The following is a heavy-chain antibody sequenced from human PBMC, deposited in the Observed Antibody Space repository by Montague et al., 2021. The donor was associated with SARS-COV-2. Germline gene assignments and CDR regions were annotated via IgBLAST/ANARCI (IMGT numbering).Heavy chain of an antibody. J-gene: IGHJ6*02. D-gene: IGHD1-1*01. CDR3: TSGREGNYNVMDV. CDR1: EDSVSSNSAT. Sequence: CAISEDSVSSNSATWNWVRQSPSRGLEWLGRTYYRSKWYNDYAVSVRGRVTTNPDTSKNQFSLQLNSVTPEDTAIYYCTSGREGNYNVMDVWGQGTTVTVSS. CDR2: TYYRSKWYN. V-gene: IGHV6-1*01.